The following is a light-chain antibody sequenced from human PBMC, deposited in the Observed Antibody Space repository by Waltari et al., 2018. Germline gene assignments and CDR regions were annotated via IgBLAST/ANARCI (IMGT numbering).Light chain of an antibody. CDR2: AAS. CDR1: QGISSY. V-gene: IGKV1-17*01. Sequence: DIQMTQSPSSLSASVADTVTITCRASQGISSYLNWFQQKPGKAPKLLIYAASSLESGVPSRFSGSGSGTEFTLTISSLQPEDFAAYYCLQHNSYPLTFGGGTKVEIK. J-gene: IGKJ4*01. CDR3: LQHNSYPLT.